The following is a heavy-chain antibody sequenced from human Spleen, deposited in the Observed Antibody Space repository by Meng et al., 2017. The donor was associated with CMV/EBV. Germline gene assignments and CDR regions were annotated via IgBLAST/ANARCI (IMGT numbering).Heavy chain of an antibody. CDR1: GFTFSGYA. V-gene: IGHV3-30*04. Sequence: GESLKISCAASGFTFSGYAFHWVRQAPGKGLEWVAGISHAEGSRYYADSMKGRFTISRDTSKNTVLLQMNSLRAEDTAVYFCARDHPTIAGPYWGQGTLVTVSS. D-gene: IGHD6-13*01. CDR3: ARDHPTIAGPY. J-gene: IGHJ4*02. CDR2: ISHAEGSR.